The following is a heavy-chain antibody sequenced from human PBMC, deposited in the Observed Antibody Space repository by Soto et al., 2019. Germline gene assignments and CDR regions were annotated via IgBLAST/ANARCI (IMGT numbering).Heavy chain of an antibody. Sequence: PGGSLRLSCEVSGCTFSDYAMAWVRQAPGKGLEYVSSITGNGGYTYYALSVKGRFTISRDNAKNSLYLEMNSLRAEDTAVYYCARESEDLTSNFDYWGQGTLVTVSS. CDR3: ARESEDLTSNFDY. CDR1: GCTFSDYA. J-gene: IGHJ4*02. V-gene: IGHV3-21*06. CDR2: ITGNGGYT.